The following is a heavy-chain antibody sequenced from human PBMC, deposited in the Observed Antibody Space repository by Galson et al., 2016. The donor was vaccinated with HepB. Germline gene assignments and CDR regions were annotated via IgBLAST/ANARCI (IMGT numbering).Heavy chain of an antibody. CDR1: GFTFSGSA. J-gene: IGHJ4*02. Sequence: SLRLSCAVSGFTFSGSAIHWVRQASVKGLEWVGRIRSKTNTYATAYGESVKGRFTISRDDSSNTAYLQMNSLKTEDTAVYYCMSYRDDYLRGGDWGQGTLVTVSS. D-gene: IGHD5-12*01. CDR3: MSYRDDYLRGGD. CDR2: IRSKTNTYAT. V-gene: IGHV3-73*01.